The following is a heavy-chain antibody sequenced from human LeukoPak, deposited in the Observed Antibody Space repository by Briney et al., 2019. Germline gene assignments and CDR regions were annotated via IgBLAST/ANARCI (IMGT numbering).Heavy chain of an antibody. CDR1: GGSISSGGYY. V-gene: IGHV4-31*03. J-gene: IGHJ6*03. Sequence: PSETLSLTCTVSGGSISSGGYYWSWIRQHPGKGLEWIGYIYYSGNTYYNPSLKSRVTISVDTSKNQFSLKLSSVTAADTAVYYCARDCSPNGRYYYMDVWGKGTTVTVSS. D-gene: IGHD2-8*01. CDR2: IYYSGNT. CDR3: ARDCSPNGRYYYMDV.